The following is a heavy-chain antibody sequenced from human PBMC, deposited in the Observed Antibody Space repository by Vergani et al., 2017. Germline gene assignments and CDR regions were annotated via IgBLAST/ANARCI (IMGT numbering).Heavy chain of an antibody. J-gene: IGHJ4*02. V-gene: IGHV4-61*02. D-gene: IGHD1-26*01. CDR2: ILGSGTA. Sequence: QVQLQESGPGLVKPSQTLSLTCTVSGASMSSVGYYWTWIRQSAGKRLEWIGDILGSGTANYNPSFQGRVSMSVAPSENQYSLTLSFVTATDTAGYYCSRGRRAAGYSGPDSWGQGTRVTVSS. CDR1: GASMSSVGYY. CDR3: SRGRRAAGYSGPDS.